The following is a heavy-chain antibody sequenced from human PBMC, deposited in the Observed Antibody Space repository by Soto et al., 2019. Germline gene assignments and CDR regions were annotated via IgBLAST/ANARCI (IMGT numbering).Heavy chain of an antibody. CDR3: ARAPAWEWGWYYYYGMDV. CDR2: IKQDGSEK. V-gene: IGHV3-7*01. J-gene: IGHJ6*02. Sequence: EVQLVESGGGLVQPGGSLRLSCAASGFTFSSYWMSWVRQAPGKGLEWVANIKQDGSEKYYVDSVKGRFTISRDNAKNSLYLQMNSLRAEDTAVYYCARAPAWEWGWYYYYGMDVWGQGTTVTVSS. D-gene: IGHD3-3*01. CDR1: GFTFSSYW.